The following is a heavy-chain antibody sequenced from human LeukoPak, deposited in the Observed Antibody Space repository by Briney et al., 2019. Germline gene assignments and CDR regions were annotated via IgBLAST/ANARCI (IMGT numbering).Heavy chain of an antibody. D-gene: IGHD6-13*01. V-gene: IGHV4-59*01. CDR2: IYYSGST. Sequence: PLETLSLTCTVSGGSISSYYWSWIRQPPGKGLEWIGYIYYSGSTNYNPSLKSRVTISVDTSKNQFSLKLSSVTAADTAVYYCARALAAAGMAIDYWGQGTLVTVSS. CDR3: ARALAAAGMAIDY. CDR1: GGSISSYY. J-gene: IGHJ4*02.